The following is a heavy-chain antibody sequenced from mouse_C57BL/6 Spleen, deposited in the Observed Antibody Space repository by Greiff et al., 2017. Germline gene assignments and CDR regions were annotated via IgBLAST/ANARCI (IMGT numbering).Heavy chain of an antibody. D-gene: IGHD2-4*01. Sequence: EVQRVESGGGLVKPGGSLKLSCAASGFTFSDYGMHWVRQAPEKGLEWVAYISSGSSTIYYADTVKGRFTISRDNAKNTLFLQMTSLRSEDTAMYYCARYYDYDGGYFDYWGQGTTLTVSS. CDR2: ISSGSSTI. CDR1: GFTFSDYG. V-gene: IGHV5-17*01. CDR3: ARYYDYDGGYFDY. J-gene: IGHJ2*01.